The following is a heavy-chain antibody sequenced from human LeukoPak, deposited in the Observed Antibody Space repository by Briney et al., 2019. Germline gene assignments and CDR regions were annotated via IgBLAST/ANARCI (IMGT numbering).Heavy chain of an antibody. CDR2: ISPSGSSA. Sequence: GASVKVSFKSSGHTFTNSYMHWVRQAPGQGLEWMGIISPSGSSADYAQKFQGRISMTRDPCTSTVYMELSSLRSEDTAIYYCARDLDGDPYGMDVWGQGTTVTVSS. D-gene: IGHD3-3*01. CDR1: GHTFTNSY. J-gene: IGHJ6*02. V-gene: IGHV1-46*01. CDR3: ARDLDGDPYGMDV.